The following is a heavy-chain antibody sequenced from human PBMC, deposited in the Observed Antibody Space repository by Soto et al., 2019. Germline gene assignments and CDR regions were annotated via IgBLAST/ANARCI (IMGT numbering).Heavy chain of an antibody. Sequence: ASVKGSCKASGYTFTNNAIHWVRQAPGQRLEWMGWINAANGNTQYSQKFQGRVTITRDTSASTAYMELSSLRSEDTAVYYCARDQGLCSGGSCWGYFDYWGQGTLVTVSS. CDR3: ARDQGLCSGGSCWGYFDY. D-gene: IGHD2-15*01. V-gene: IGHV1-3*01. J-gene: IGHJ4*02. CDR1: GYTFTNNA. CDR2: INAANGNT.